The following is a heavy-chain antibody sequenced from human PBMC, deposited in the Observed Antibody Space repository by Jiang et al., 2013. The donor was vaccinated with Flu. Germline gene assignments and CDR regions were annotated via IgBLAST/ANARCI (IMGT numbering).Heavy chain of an antibody. D-gene: IGHD3-10*01. CDR2: INPNSGGT. CDR3: ARDDLPWGILDMVRGNVGYYYGMDV. CDR1: GYTFTGYY. V-gene: IGHV1-2*02. J-gene: IGHJ6*02. Sequence: SGAEVKKPGASVKASCKASGYTFTGYYMHWVRQAPGQGLEWMGWINPNSGGTNYAQKFQGRVTMTRDTSISTAYMELSRLRSDDTAVYYCARDDLPWGILDMVRGNVGYYYGMDVWGQGTTVTVSS.